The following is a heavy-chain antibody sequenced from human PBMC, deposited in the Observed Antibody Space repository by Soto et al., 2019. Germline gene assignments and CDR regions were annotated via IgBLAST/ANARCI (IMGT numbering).Heavy chain of an antibody. CDR1: GFSVSYHW. CDR2: IKTDGTYT. V-gene: IGHV3-74*01. Sequence: EVQLVESGGGLVQPGGSLTLSCAASGFSVSYHWMHWVRLGPGRGLESISRIKTDGTYTDYADSVKGRFTISRDNAKNLLYLPMDSLRPEDKAVYYCARPKGASYSAFDVWGQGTVVTVSS. CDR3: ARPKGASYSAFDV. J-gene: IGHJ3*01. D-gene: IGHD2-21*01.